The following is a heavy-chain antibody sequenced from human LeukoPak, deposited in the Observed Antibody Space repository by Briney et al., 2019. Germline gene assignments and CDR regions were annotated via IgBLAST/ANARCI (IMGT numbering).Heavy chain of an antibody. V-gene: IGHV3-23*01. D-gene: IGHD3-3*01. J-gene: IGHJ4*02. CDR3: ARTSTIFGHFAY. Sequence: GGSLRLSCAASGLSFSSFAMSWVRQGPARGLEWVSSIRGNGETFYADSVKGRFTLSSDSSRNTVYFQLNNLRVEDTAVYYCARTSTIFGHFAYWGRGTLVTVSS. CDR2: IRGNGET. CDR1: GLSFSSFA.